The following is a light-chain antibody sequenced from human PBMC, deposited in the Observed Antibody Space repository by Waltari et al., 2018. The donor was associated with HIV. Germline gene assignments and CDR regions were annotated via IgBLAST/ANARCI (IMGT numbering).Light chain of an antibody. J-gene: IGLJ2*01. CDR2: EDN. Sequence: FMLTQPPSVSESPGKPVTISCTGTGRSISTTYVQWYQQRPGSSPTAVIFEDNQRPSGVPDRFRGSIDSPSNSASLIISGLKTEDEADYYCQSYDTNTHVVFGGGTKLTVL. V-gene: IGLV6-57*01. CDR3: QSYDTNTHVV. CDR1: GRSISTTY.